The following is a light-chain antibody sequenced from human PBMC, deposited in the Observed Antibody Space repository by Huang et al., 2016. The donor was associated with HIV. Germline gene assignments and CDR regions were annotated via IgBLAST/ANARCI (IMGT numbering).Light chain of an antibody. CDR2: DAS. Sequence: EIVLTQSLGTLSLSPGERATLSCRASQSVGRNVGWYQQKAGQTPRLVIYDASTRATGIPARFSGRGSGTDCTLTISSLEPEDVAVYYCQQRDSFGQGTRLDIK. CDR1: QSVGRN. CDR3: QQRDS. V-gene: IGKV3-11*01. J-gene: IGKJ5*01.